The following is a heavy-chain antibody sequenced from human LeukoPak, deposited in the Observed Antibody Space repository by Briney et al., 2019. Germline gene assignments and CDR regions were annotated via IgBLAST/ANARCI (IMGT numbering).Heavy chain of an antibody. D-gene: IGHD3-10*01. CDR1: GCTFTSYG. Sequence: ASVKVSCKASGCTFTSYGISWVRQAPGQGLEWMGWISAYNGNTNYAQKLQGRVTMTTDTSTSTAYMELRSLRSDDTAVYYCARSGYYGSGSYHNWFDPWGQGTLVTVSS. V-gene: IGHV1-18*04. J-gene: IGHJ5*02. CDR2: ISAYNGNT. CDR3: ARSGYYGSGSYHNWFDP.